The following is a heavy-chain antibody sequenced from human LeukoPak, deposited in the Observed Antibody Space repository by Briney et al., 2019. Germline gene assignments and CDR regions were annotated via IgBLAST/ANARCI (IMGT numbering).Heavy chain of an antibody. CDR3: ARDHQDLGGGLLFDY. V-gene: IGHV4-4*02. D-gene: IGHD3-16*01. CDR1: GGSISSSNW. Sequence: PSETLSLTCAVSGGSISSSNWWSWVRQPPGKGLEWIGEIYHSGSTNYNPSLKSRVTISVDKSKNQFSLKLSSVTAADTAVYYCARDHQDLGGGLLFDYWGQGTLVTVSS. CDR2: IYHSGST. J-gene: IGHJ4*02.